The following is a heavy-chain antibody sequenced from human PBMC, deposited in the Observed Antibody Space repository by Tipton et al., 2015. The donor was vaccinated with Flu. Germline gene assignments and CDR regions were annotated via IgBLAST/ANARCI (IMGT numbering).Heavy chain of an antibody. J-gene: IGHJ6*02. CDR3: ARSRFPYYYYGMDV. D-gene: IGHD3-16*01. CDR1: DAPISSYY. CDR2: IYDSGNT. Sequence: TLSLTCTVSDAPISSYYWSWIRQPPGRGLEWIGYIYDSGNTNYNPSLKSRVTISVDTSKNQFSLKLTSVTAADTAVYYCARSRFPYYYYGMDVWGQGTTVTVSS. V-gene: IGHV4-59*01.